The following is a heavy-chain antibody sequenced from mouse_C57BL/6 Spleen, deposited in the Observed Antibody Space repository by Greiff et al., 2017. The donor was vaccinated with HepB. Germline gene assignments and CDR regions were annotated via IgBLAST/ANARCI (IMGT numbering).Heavy chain of an antibody. Sequence: QVQLQQPGAELVKPGASVKLSCKASGYTFTSYWMHWVKQRPGQGLEWIGMIHPNSGSTNYNEKFKSKATLTVDKSSSTAYMQLSSLTSEDSAVYYCARSTGGGGFDYWGQGTTLTVSS. V-gene: IGHV1-64*01. CDR1: GYTFTSYW. CDR3: ARSTGGGGFDY. J-gene: IGHJ2*01. CDR2: IHPNSGST.